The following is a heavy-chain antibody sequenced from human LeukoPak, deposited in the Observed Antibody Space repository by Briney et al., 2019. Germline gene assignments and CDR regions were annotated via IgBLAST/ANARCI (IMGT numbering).Heavy chain of an antibody. Sequence: SETLSLTCTVSGGSISSSSYYWGWIRQPPGKGLEWIGSIYYSGSTYYNPSLKSRVTISVDTSKNQFPLKLSSVTAADTAVYYCASVVAHYANWFDPWGQGTLVTVSS. D-gene: IGHD2-2*01. J-gene: IGHJ5*02. V-gene: IGHV4-39*01. CDR1: GGSISSSSYY. CDR3: ASVVAHYANWFDP. CDR2: IYYSGST.